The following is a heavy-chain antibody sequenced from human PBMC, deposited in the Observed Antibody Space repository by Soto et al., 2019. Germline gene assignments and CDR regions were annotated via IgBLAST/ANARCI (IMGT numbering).Heavy chain of an antibody. CDR1: GFTFSGSA. Sequence: GGSLRLSCAASGFTFSGSAMHWVRQASGKGLEWVGRIRSKANSYATAYAASGKGRFTISRDDSNNTAYLQMNSLKTEDTAVYYCTRDGSTVTTSQQSYYYYYMDVWGKGTTVTVSS. D-gene: IGHD4-17*01. CDR2: IRSKANSYAT. V-gene: IGHV3-73*01. J-gene: IGHJ6*03. CDR3: TRDGSTVTTSQQSYYYYYMDV.